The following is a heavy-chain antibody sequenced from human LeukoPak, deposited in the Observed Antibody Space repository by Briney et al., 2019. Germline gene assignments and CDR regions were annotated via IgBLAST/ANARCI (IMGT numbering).Heavy chain of an antibody. V-gene: IGHV1-2*02. CDR3: AREGGGSDYYYYYMDV. CDR2: INPNSGGT. J-gene: IGHJ6*03. Sequence: ASVKVSCKASGYTFTGYYIHWVRQAPGQGLEWMGWINPNSGGTNYAQKFQGRVTMTRDTSISTAYMELSRLRSDDTAVYYCAREGGGSDYYYYYMDVWGKGATVTVSS. D-gene: IGHD3-16*01. CDR1: GYTFTGYY.